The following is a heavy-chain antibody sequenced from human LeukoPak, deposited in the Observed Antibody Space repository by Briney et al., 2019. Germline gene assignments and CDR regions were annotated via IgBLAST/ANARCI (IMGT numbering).Heavy chain of an antibody. V-gene: IGHV4-59*01. J-gene: IGHJ5*02. CDR1: GGSIRNYF. D-gene: IGHD6-19*01. Sequence: SETLSLTCTVSGGSIRNYFWSWIRQPPGKGLEWIGYIYYSGSTNYNYNPSLKSRVSISVDTSKSQFSLKLSSVTAADTAVYYCAKVVSGWFDPWGQGTLVTVSS. CDR3: AKVVSGWFDP. CDR2: IYYSGSTNY.